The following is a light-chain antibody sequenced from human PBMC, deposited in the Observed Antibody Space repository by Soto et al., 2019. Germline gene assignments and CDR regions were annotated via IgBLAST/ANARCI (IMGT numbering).Light chain of an antibody. CDR1: QGVSSN. V-gene: IGKV3-15*01. J-gene: IGKJ1*01. Sequence: EIVMTQSPATLSVSPGERATLSCRASQGVSSNLAWYQQKPGQAPRLLIYGASTRATGIPAGFSGSGSGTEFTLTISSLQSEDFAVYYCQQYNNWPPWTFGQGTKVEIK. CDR2: GAS. CDR3: QQYNNWPPWT.